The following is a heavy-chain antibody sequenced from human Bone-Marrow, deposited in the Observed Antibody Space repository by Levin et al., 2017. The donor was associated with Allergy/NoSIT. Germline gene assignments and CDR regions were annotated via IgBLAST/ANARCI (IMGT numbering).Heavy chain of an antibody. CDR3: AREAGGSGWYTADY. D-gene: IGHD6-13*01. Sequence: GGSLRLSCAASGFTFGSYAITWVRQGPGKGLQWVSAIRPGGEKTYYANSVEGRFTVSRDNSKNTVYLQMSSLRVEDTATYYCAREAGGSGWYTADYWGRGALVTVSS. J-gene: IGHJ4*02. CDR1: GFTFGSYA. CDR2: IRPGGEKT. V-gene: IGHV3-23*01.